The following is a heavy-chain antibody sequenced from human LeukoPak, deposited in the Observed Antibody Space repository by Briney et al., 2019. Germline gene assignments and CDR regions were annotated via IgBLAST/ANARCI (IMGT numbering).Heavy chain of an antibody. CDR1: GFTLSSRW. D-gene: IGHD3-3*01. V-gene: IGHV3-7*03. Sequence: GGSLRLSCVVSGFTLSSRWMMWVRQAPGKGLEWMTNINRDGSEKNYVDSVRGRFTITRDNAENSLYLQMNSLKVEDTAIYYCATYDSWSGYNIAYWGQGTLVTVSS. CDR2: INRDGSEK. CDR3: ATYDSWSGYNIAY. J-gene: IGHJ4*02.